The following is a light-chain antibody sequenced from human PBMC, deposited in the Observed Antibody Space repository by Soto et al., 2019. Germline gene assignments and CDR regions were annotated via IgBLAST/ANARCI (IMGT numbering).Light chain of an antibody. V-gene: IGKV3-20*01. J-gene: IGKJ4*01. CDR1: QSVRNNY. CDR3: QQYGSSPLT. CDR2: GAS. Sequence: EIVLTQSPGTLSLSPGERATLSCRASQSVRNNYLAWYQQRPGQAPRLLIYGASSRATCIPDRFSGSGSETDFTLTISRLEPEDFVVFYCQQYGSSPLTFGGGTKVEIK.